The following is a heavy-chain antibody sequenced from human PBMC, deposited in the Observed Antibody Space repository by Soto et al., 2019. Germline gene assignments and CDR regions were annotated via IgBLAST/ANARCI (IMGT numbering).Heavy chain of an antibody. CDR2: ISSGSHYI. CDR1: GFNFPGYS. D-gene: IGHD3-22*01. Sequence: GGSLRLSCAASGFNFPGYSMNWVRQAPGKGLEWVASISSGSHYIYYADSVRGRFTISRDNAWDSLYLHMNSLRAGDTAVYFCAREQSQGQMLLPYFDYWGRGTLVTVSS. V-gene: IGHV3-21*04. CDR3: AREQSQGQMLLPYFDY. J-gene: IGHJ4*02.